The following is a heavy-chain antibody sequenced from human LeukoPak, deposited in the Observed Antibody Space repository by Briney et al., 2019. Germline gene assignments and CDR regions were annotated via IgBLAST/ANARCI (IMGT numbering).Heavy chain of an antibody. CDR1: GFTFSSYA. CDR2: ISGSGGST. J-gene: IGHJ4*02. Sequence: GGPLRLSCAASGFTFSSYAMSRVRQAPGKGLEWVSAISGSGGSTYYADSVKGRFTISRDNSKNTLYLQMNSLRAEDTAVYYCAKTVSGTYYFDYWGQGTLVTVSS. V-gene: IGHV3-23*01. CDR3: AKTVSGTYYFDY. D-gene: IGHD2-2*01.